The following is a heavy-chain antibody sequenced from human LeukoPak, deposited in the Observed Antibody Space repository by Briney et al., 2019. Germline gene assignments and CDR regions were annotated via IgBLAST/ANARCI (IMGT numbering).Heavy chain of an antibody. CDR1: GGSISSGGYS. CDR2: IYHSGST. Sequence: PSETLSLTCAVSGGSISSGGYSWSWIRQPPGKGLEWIGYIYHSGSTYYNPSLKSRVTISVDRSKNQFSLKLSSETAADTAVYYCARYCSSTSCFQSGGHYYGMDVWGKGTTVTVSS. CDR3: ARYCSSTSCFQSGGHYYGMDV. J-gene: IGHJ6*04. V-gene: IGHV4-30-2*01. D-gene: IGHD2-2*01.